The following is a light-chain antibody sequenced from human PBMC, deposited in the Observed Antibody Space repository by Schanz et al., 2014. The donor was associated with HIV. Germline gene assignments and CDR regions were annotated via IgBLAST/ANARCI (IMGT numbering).Light chain of an antibody. CDR3: QQYGSSPWT. CDR1: QSVKSNF. Sequence: EIVLTQSPDTLSLSPGERGTLSCRASQSVKSNFIGWYQQKPGQAPRLLIFGASNRATGIPDRFSGGVSGTDFTLTISRVEPEDYAVYYCQQYGSSPWTFGQGTRVEVQ. CDR2: GAS. V-gene: IGKV3-20*01. J-gene: IGKJ1*01.